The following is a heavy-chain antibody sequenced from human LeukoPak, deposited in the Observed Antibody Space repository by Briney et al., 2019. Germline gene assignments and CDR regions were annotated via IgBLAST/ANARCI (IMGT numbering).Heavy chain of an antibody. V-gene: IGHV3-9*01. Sequence: GGSLRLSCVASGFTFDDYAMHWVRQAPGKGLEWVSGISWNSGSRGYVDSLKGRFTISRDNAKNSLYLQMDSLRVEDTALYYCAGGSGWLIDYWGQGTLVTVSS. CDR2: ISWNSGSR. D-gene: IGHD5-12*01. J-gene: IGHJ4*02. CDR1: GFTFDDYA. CDR3: AGGSGWLIDY.